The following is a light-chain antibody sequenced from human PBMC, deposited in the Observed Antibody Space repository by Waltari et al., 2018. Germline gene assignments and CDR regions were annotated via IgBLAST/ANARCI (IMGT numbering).Light chain of an antibody. CDR3: QQRSNWPRT. CDR1: TSDTNS. J-gene: IGKJ1*01. Sequence: EILLTQYPDTLSLSPGERATLPCRASTSDTNSLAWYQQKPGQAPRLLIYSASNRATGVPARFSGSGAGTDVTLSISSLEPDDCAVYYCQQRSNWPRTFGQGTKVEIK. V-gene: IGKV3-11*01. CDR2: SAS.